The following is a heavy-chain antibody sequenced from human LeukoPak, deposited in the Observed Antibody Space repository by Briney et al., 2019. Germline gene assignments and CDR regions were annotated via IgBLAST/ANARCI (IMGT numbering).Heavy chain of an antibody. V-gene: IGHV3-21*01. J-gene: IGHJ4*02. D-gene: IGHD3-10*01. CDR2: ISGGGTYM. CDR3: ARDSDLSH. CDR1: GLTFSSHT. Sequence: GGSLRHSCAASGLTFSSHTLNWVRQAPGKGLEWVSSISGGGTYMYYADSLKGRFTISRDNAKNSLYLQMSSLRAEDTAVYYCARDSDLSHWGQGTLVTVSS.